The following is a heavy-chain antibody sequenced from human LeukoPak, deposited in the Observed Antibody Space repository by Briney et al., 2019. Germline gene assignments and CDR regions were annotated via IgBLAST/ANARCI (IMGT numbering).Heavy chain of an antibody. CDR2: ISSSSSYI. J-gene: IGHJ6*03. V-gene: IGHV3-21*01. CDR3: ARASYDSSGKSYYYMDV. Sequence: GGSLRLSCAASGFTFSSYSMNWVRQAPGKGLEWVSSISSSSSYIYYADSVKGRFTISRGNAKNSLYLQMNSLRAEDTAVYYCARASYDSSGKSYYYMDVWGKGTTVTVSS. CDR1: GFTFSSYS. D-gene: IGHD3-22*01.